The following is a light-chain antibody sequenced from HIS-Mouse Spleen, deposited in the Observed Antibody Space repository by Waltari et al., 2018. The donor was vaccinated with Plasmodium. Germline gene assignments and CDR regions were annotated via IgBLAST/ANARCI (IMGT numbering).Light chain of an antibody. J-gene: IGKJ1*01. CDR2: GAS. CDR1: QSVSSSY. CDR3: QQYGSSPGT. V-gene: IGKV3-20*01. Sequence: EIVLKQAPGTLSLSTGERATLTCRASQSVSSSYLDWYQQKPGQAPRLLIYGASSRATGIQDRFSGSGSGTDFTLTISRLEPEDFAVYYCQQYGSSPGTFGQGTKVEIK.